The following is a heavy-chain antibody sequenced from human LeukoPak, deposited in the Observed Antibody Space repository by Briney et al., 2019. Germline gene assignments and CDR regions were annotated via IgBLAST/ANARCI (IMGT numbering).Heavy chain of an antibody. Sequence: GGSLRLSCAASGFTFSSYGMTWVRQAPRKGLEWVSTFGRGGKTYYADSLKGRFIISRDNSVNTPYLQMNSLRAEDTAVYYCAKRDSSGHHYFDYWGQGILVTVSS. CDR3: AKRDSSGHHYFDY. CDR1: GFTFSSYG. J-gene: IGHJ4*02. D-gene: IGHD3-22*01. V-gene: IGHV3-23*01. CDR2: FGRGGKT.